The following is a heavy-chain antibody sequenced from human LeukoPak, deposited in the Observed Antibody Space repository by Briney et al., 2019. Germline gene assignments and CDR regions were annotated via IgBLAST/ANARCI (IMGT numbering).Heavy chain of an antibody. CDR3: ARRRAASWSFDS. D-gene: IGHD6-13*01. CDR1: GFTVSSNY. V-gene: IGHV3-66*04. J-gene: IGHJ4*02. CDR2: IYTDGRT. Sequence: GGSLRLSCAASGFTVSSNYMGWVRQAPGKGLEWVSVIYTDGRTYSADSMKGRSTLSRDNSKNTLYLQMSSLRAEDTAVYYCARRRAASWSFDSWGQGTLVTVSS.